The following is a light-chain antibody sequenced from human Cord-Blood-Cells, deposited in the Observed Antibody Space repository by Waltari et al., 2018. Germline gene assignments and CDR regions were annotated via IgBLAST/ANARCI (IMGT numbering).Light chain of an antibody. Sequence: QSALTQPASVSGSPGQSITISCTGTSSDVGSSNLVSWYQQHPGKAPKLMIYEGSKRPSVVSNRFSGSKSGNTASLTISGLQAEDEADYYCCTYAGSSTWVFGGGTKQTVL. CDR3: CTYAGSSTWV. J-gene: IGLJ3*02. CDR2: EGS. CDR1: SSDVGSSNL. V-gene: IGLV2-23*01.